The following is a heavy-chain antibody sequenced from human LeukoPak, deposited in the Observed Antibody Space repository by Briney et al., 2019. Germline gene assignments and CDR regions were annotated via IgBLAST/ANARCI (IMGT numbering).Heavy chain of an antibody. D-gene: IGHD2-15*01. CDR1: GYTFTGYY. Sequence: ASVKVSCKASGYTFTGYYMHWVRQAPGQGLEWMGWVNPNNGGTNYAQKFQGRVTMTRDTSISTAYMELSRLRSDDTAVYYCARVVEGLPIYYFDYWGQGTLVTVSS. V-gene: IGHV1-2*02. CDR3: ARVVEGLPIYYFDY. J-gene: IGHJ4*02. CDR2: VNPNNGGT.